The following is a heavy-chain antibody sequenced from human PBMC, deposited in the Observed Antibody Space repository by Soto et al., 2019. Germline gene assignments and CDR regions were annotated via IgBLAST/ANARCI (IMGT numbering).Heavy chain of an antibody. Sequence: GGSLRLSCAASGFTFSSYGMHWVRQAPGKGLEWVAVIWYDGSNKYYADSVKGRFTISRDNSKNTLYLQMNSLRAEDTAVYYCARVGADSSGPTHYHYYYGMDVWGQGTTVTVSS. J-gene: IGHJ6*02. CDR3: ARVGADSSGPTHYHYYYGMDV. CDR1: GFTFSSYG. V-gene: IGHV3-33*01. D-gene: IGHD6-19*01. CDR2: IWYDGSNK.